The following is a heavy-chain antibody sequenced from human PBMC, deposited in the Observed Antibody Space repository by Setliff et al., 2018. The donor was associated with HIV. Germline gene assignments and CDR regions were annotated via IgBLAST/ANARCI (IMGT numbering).Heavy chain of an antibody. CDR1: GGSISSYY. CDR3: AGGIAVAGPYFDY. D-gene: IGHD6-19*01. Sequence: SETLSLTCTVSGGSISSYYWSWIRQPPGKGLEWIGYIYYSGSSKNTPSLKSRVTISVDTPKNEFSLKLSSMTAADTAVYYCAGGIAVAGPYFDYWGQGTLVTAPQ. J-gene: IGHJ4*02. V-gene: IGHV4-59*01. CDR2: IYYSGSS.